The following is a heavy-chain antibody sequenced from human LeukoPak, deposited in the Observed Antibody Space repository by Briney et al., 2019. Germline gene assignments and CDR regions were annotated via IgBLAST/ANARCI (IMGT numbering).Heavy chain of an antibody. J-gene: IGHJ5*02. Sequence: SETLSLTCSVSGGSISSSPYYWGWIRQPPGEGLEWIASINYSGTTYYNSSLRSRVTISVDTSKDQFSLQLSSVTAADTAVYFCARRYGGRDWFDPWGQGTLVTVSS. D-gene: IGHD5-12*01. V-gene: IGHV4-39*07. CDR3: ARRYGGRDWFDP. CDR2: INYSGTT. CDR1: GGSISSSPYY.